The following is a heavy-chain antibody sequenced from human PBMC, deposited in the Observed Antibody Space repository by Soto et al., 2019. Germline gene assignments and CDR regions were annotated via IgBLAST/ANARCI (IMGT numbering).Heavy chain of an antibody. V-gene: IGHV3-23*01. Sequence: EVQLMESGGGLVQPGGSLRLSCAASGFTFSDYAMSWVRQAPGKGLEWVSAISGAGNSASHASSVQGRFVISRDNSKKTLFLKMNSLSAEETAAYYCAKNDCVYTPCKLIPPWAQGPLVTASS. CDR2: ISGAGNSA. J-gene: IGHJ5*02. D-gene: IGHD3-16*01. CDR1: GFTFSDYA. CDR3: AKNDCVYTPCKLIPP.